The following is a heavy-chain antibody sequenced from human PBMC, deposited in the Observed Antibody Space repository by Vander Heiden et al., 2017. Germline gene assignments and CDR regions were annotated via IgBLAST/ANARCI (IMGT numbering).Heavy chain of an antibody. V-gene: IGHV3-74*01. CDR3: ARGGWELLENYFDY. CDR2: INSDGSST. Sequence: ELQLVEFAGGLVQHEGSLRLSCAASGFTFGGCWMHWGRQAPGKGLVWVSRINSDGSSTSYADSVKGRFTISRDNAKNTLYLQMNSLRAEDTAVYYCARGGWELLENYFDYWGQGTLVTVSS. CDR1: GFTFGGCW. D-gene: IGHD1-26*01. J-gene: IGHJ4*02.